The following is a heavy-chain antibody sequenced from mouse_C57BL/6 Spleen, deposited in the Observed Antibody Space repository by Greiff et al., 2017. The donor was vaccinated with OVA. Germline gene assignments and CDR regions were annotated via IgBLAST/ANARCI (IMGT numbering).Heavy chain of an antibody. V-gene: IGHV1-43*01. CDR1: GYSFTGYY. D-gene: IGHD1-1*01. CDR3: ARGFITMVVDWYFDV. J-gene: IGHJ1*03. CDR2: INPSTGGT. Sequence: VQLQQPGAELVRPGASVKISCKASGYSFTGYYMHWVKQSSEKSLEWIGEINPSTGGTSYNQKFKGKATLTVDKSSSTAYMQLKSLTSEDSAVYYCARGFITMVVDWYFDVWGTGTTVTVSS.